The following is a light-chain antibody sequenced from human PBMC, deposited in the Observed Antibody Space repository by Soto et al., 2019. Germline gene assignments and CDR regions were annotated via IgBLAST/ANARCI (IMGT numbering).Light chain of an antibody. Sequence: EIVLTQSPATLSLSPGERATLSCGASRSLSSIYLAWYQQKPGLAPRLVIYDASSRATGIPDRFSGSGSGTDFTLTINRLEPEDFAVYSCQPSDNLITFRGGTKVDIK. CDR2: DAS. CDR1: RSLSSIY. J-gene: IGKJ4*01. CDR3: QPSDNLIT. V-gene: IGKV3D-20*01.